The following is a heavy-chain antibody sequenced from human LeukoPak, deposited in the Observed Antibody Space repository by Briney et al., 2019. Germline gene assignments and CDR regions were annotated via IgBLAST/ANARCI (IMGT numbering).Heavy chain of an antibody. CDR1: GYSFTSYG. CDR2: ISAYNGNT. J-gene: IGHJ4*02. V-gene: IGHV1-18*01. CDR3: ARAVELYYGSGGKPLSHLIDY. D-gene: IGHD3-10*01. Sequence: GESLKISCKGSGYSFTSYGISWVRQAPGQGLEWMGWISAYNGNTNYAQKLQGRVTMTTDTSTSTAYMELRSLRSDDTAVYYCARAVELYYGSGGKPLSHLIDYWGQGTLVTVSS.